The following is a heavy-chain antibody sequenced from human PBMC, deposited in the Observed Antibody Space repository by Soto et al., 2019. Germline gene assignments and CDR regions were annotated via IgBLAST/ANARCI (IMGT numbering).Heavy chain of an antibody. J-gene: IGHJ4*02. Sequence: QVQLVQSGAEVKKPGSSVKVSCTASGGTFSSDAISWVRQDPGQGHEWKGGIIPIHGTDNYAQKFQGRVTITADESTSTAYLELSSLSFEDTAVYYCADSSGYDYHYFGQGTLVTVSS. CDR2: IIPIHGTD. CDR3: ADSSGYDYHY. D-gene: IGHD3-22*01. CDR1: GGTFSSDA. V-gene: IGHV1-69*01.